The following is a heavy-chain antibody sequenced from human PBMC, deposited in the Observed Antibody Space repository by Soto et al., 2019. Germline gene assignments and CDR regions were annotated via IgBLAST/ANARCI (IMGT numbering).Heavy chain of an antibody. D-gene: IGHD3-22*01. CDR2: ISSSSSYT. V-gene: IGHV3-11*05. CDR3: AREGPFHYYDSSGYSPRRDAFDI. J-gene: IGHJ3*02. Sequence: GGSLRLSCAASGFTFSDYYMSWIRQAPGKGLEWVSYISSSSSYTNYADSVKGRFTISRDNAKNSLYLQMNSLRAEDTAVYYCAREGPFHYYDSSGYSPRRDAFDIWGQGTMVTVSS. CDR1: GFTFSDYY.